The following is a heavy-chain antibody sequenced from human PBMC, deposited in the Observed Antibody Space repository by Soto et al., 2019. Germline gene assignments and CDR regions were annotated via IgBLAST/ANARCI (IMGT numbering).Heavy chain of an antibody. J-gene: IGHJ4*02. D-gene: IGHD2-15*01. CDR2: IVVGSGNT. V-gene: IGHV1-58*01. CDR1: GFTFTSSA. Sequence: ASVKVSCKASGFTFTSSAVQWVRQARGQRLEWKGWIVVGSGNTNYAQKFQERVTITRDMSTSTAYMELSSLRSEDTAVYYCAAQERGRYCSGGSCPIDYWGQGTLVTVSS. CDR3: AAQERGRYCSGGSCPIDY.